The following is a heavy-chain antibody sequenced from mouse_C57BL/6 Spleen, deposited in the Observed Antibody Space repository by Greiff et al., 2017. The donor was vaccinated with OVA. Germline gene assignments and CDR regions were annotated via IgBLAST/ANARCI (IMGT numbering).Heavy chain of an antibody. Sequence: VQLQASGPGLVAPSPSLSITFTVSGFSLPSYAISWVRQPPGTGLYLLGVIWTGGGTNYNSALKSRLSISKDNSKSQVFLKMNSLQTDDTARYYCARRTTVDAMDYWGQGTSVTVSS. D-gene: IGHD1-1*01. CDR1: GFSLPSYA. J-gene: IGHJ4*01. CDR2: IWTGGGT. CDR3: ARRTTVDAMDY. V-gene: IGHV2-9-1*01.